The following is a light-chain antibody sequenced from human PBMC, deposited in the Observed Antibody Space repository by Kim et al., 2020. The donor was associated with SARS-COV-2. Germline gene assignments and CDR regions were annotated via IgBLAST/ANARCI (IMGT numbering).Light chain of an antibody. CDR1: QIGSSSY. Sequence: GERATRSGRASQIGSSSYLAWYQQKVGQAPRLLIYAASSRATGIPDRFSGSGSGTDFTLTISRLEPEDFAVYYCQHYGSSPPFITFGQGTRLEIK. CDR3: QHYGSSPPFIT. V-gene: IGKV3-20*01. CDR2: AAS. J-gene: IGKJ5*01.